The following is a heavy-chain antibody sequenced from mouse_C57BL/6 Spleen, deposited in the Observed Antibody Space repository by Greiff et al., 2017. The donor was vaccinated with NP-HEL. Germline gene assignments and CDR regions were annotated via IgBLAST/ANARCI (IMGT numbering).Heavy chain of an antibody. J-gene: IGHJ1*03. CDR1: GFTFSDYG. Sequence: EVKLMESGGGLVKPGGSLKLSCAASGFTFSDYGMHWVRQAPEKGLEWVAYISSGSSTIYYADTVKGRFTISRDNAKNTLFLQMTSLRSEDTAMYYCARSPHYYGSSYEYVDVWGTGTTVTVSS. V-gene: IGHV5-17*01. CDR2: ISSGSSTI. CDR3: ARSPHYYGSSYEYVDV. D-gene: IGHD1-1*01.